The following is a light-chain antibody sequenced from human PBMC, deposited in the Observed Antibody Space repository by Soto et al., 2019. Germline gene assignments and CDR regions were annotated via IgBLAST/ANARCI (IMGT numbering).Light chain of an antibody. CDR1: SSNIGAGYD. J-gene: IGLJ1*01. CDR3: QSYDSSLSGVV. V-gene: IGLV1-40*01. Sequence: QSVLTQPPSVSGAPGQRVTISCTGSSSNIGAGYDVHWYQQLPGTAPKLIIYGSSNRPSGVPDRFSGSKSGTSASLAITGLQAEDEADYYCQSYDSSLSGVVFGTGTKVTVL. CDR2: GSS.